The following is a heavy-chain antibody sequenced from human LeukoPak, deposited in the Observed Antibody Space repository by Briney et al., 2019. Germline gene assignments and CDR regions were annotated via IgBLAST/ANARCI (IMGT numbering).Heavy chain of an antibody. J-gene: IGHJ3*02. D-gene: IGHD4-17*01. Sequence: GGSLRLSCEASGFTFSGYFMTWIRQAPGKGLEWLSFISSSGTTIYYADSVKGRFTISRDNTKNSLCLQMHSLRAEDTAVYYCARPLYGDYASAFDIWGQGTMVTVSS. CDR3: ARPLYGDYASAFDI. V-gene: IGHV3-11*01. CDR1: GFTFSGYF. CDR2: ISSSGTTI.